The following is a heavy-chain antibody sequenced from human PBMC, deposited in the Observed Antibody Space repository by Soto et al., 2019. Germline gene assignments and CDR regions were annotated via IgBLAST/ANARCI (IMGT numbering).Heavy chain of an antibody. CDR1: GFTFSSYG. CDR2: IWYDGSNK. V-gene: IGHV3-33*01. J-gene: IGHJ4*02. CDR3: ARDGGYDSSGYYYR. D-gene: IGHD3-22*01. Sequence: PGGSLRLSCAASGFTFSSYGMHWVRQAPGKGLEWVAVIWYDGSNKYYADSVKGRFTISRDNSKNTLYLQMNSLRAEDTAVYYCARDGGYDSSGYYYRWGQGTLVTVSS.